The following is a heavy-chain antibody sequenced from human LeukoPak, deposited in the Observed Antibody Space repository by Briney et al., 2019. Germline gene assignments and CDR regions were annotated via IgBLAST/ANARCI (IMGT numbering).Heavy chain of an antibody. D-gene: IGHD5-12*01. V-gene: IGHV3-15*01. J-gene: IGHJ4*02. CDR2: IKSKTDGGTT. Sequence: GGSLRLSCAASGFTFSNAWMSWVRQAPGKGLEWVGRIKSKTDGGTTDYAAPVKGRFTISRDDSKNTLYLQMNSLKTEDTAVYYCTTGGNSGYDPTHDYWGQGTLVTVSS. CDR1: GFTFSNAW. CDR3: TTGGNSGYDPTHDY.